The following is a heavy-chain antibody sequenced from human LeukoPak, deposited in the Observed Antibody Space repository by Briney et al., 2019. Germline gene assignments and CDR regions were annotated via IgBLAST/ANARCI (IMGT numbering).Heavy chain of an antibody. CDR2: ISYDGSNK. Sequence: GGSLRLSCAASGFTFSSYGMHWVRQAPGKGLEWVAVISYDGSNKYYADSVKGRFTISRDNSKNTLYLQMNSLRAEDTAVYYCAKPYYDSSGYWDLGYWGQGTLVTVSS. CDR1: GFTFSSYG. J-gene: IGHJ4*02. CDR3: AKPYYDSSGYWDLGY. V-gene: IGHV3-30*18. D-gene: IGHD3-22*01.